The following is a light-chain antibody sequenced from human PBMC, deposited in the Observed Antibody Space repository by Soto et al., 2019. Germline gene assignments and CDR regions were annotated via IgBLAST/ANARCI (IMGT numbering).Light chain of an antibody. V-gene: IGKV1-8*01. Sequence: ALRMTQSPSSLSASTGYRVTSSCRASQGISSYLAWYQKKPGKAPKLLIYAASTLQSGVPSRFSGSGSGTDFTLTISCLQSEDFATYYCQQYYSYPRAFGQGTKVDI. CDR3: QQYYSYPRA. CDR1: QGISSY. CDR2: AAS. J-gene: IGKJ1*01.